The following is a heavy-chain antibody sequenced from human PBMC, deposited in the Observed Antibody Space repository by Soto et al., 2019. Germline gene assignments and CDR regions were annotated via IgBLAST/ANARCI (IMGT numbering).Heavy chain of an antibody. CDR3: ARDRYPPKWLRAYYYYMDV. J-gene: IGHJ6*03. CDR1: GFTFSSYS. D-gene: IGHD5-12*01. CDR2: ISSSSSTI. Sequence: LSLTCAASGFTFSSYSMNWVRQAPGKGLEWVSYISSSSSTIYYADSVKGRFTISRDNAKNSLYLQMNSLRAEDTAVYYCARDRYPPKWLRAYYYYMDVWGKGTTVTVSS. V-gene: IGHV3-48*01.